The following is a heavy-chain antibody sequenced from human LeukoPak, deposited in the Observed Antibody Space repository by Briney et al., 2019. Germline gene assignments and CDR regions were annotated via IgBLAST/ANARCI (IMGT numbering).Heavy chain of an antibody. Sequence: PGRSLRLSCAASGFTFSSYAMHWVRQAPGKGLEWVAVIPYDGSNKYYADSVKGRFTISRDNSKNTLYLQMNSLRAEDTAVYYCARSDCSGGSCYPDYYYYGMDVWGQGTTVTVSS. V-gene: IGHV3-30-3*01. CDR2: IPYDGSNK. CDR1: GFTFSSYA. J-gene: IGHJ6*02. CDR3: ARSDCSGGSCYPDYYYYGMDV. D-gene: IGHD2-15*01.